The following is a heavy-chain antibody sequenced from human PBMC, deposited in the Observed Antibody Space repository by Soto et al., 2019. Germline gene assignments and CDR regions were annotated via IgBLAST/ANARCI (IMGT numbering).Heavy chain of an antibody. V-gene: IGHV1-3*01. Sequence: QVQLVQSGAEVKKPGASVKVSCKAFGYTFTSYAMHWVRQAPGQRLEWMGWINAGNANTKYSQKFQGRVTXTXXTSASTPYMELRILRSEDTAVYYCSRASCYYFYDYWGQGTLVTVSS. J-gene: IGHJ4*02. CDR3: SRASCYYFYDY. CDR2: INAGNANT. D-gene: IGHD3-3*01. CDR1: GYTFTSYA.